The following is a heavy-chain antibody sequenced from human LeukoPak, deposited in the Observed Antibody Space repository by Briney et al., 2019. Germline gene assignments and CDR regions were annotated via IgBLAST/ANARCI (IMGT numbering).Heavy chain of an antibody. V-gene: IGHV1-46*01. D-gene: IGHD3-3*01. CDR1: GYAFTSYY. J-gene: IGHJ6*02. Sequence: ASVNVSCKASGYAFTSYYMHWVRQAPGQGLEWMGIINPSGGSTSYAQKFQGRVTMTRDTSTSTVYMELSSLRSEDTAVYYCAREGPIEEWSGYYPYYYYYGMDVWGQGTTVTVSS. CDR3: AREGPIEEWSGYYPYYYYYGMDV. CDR2: INPSGGST.